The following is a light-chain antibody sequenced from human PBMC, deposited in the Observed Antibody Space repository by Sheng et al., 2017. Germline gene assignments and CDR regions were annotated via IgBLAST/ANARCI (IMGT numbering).Light chain of an antibody. CDR3: QQYDNSPPMYT. J-gene: IGKJ2*01. Sequence: EIVLTQSPGTLSLSPGERATLSCRTSQSVSSSFIAWYQQKPGQAPRLFIYGASSRATGIPDRFSGSGSGTDFTLTISRLEPEDFAVYYCQQYDNSPPMYTFGQGTKLEI. V-gene: IGKV3-20*01. CDR1: QSVSSSF. CDR2: GAS.